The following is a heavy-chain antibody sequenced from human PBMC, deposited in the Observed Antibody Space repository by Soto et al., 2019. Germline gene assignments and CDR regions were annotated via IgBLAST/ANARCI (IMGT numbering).Heavy chain of an antibody. CDR3: ARDRESARLDPGWFDP. CDR1: GFTFSSYA. Sequence: GESLKISCAASGFTFSSYAMHWVRQAPGKGLEWVAVISYDGSNKYYADSVKGRFTISRDNSKNTLYLQMNSLRAEDTAVYYCARDRESARLDPGWFDPWGQGTLVTVSS. D-gene: IGHD6-6*01. V-gene: IGHV3-30*04. CDR2: ISYDGSNK. J-gene: IGHJ5*02.